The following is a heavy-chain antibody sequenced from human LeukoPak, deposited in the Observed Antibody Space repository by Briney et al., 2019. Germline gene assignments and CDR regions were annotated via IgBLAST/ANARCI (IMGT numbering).Heavy chain of an antibody. D-gene: IGHD6-13*01. CDR3: AREGAAGTGDNYYYYYMDV. J-gene: IGHJ6*03. Sequence: ASVKVSCKASGYTFTGYYMHWVRQAPGQGLEWMGWINPNSGGTNYAQEFQGRVTMTRDTSISTAYMELSRLRSDDTAVYYCAREGAAGTGDNYYYYYMDVWGKGTTVTVSS. CDR2: INPNSGGT. V-gene: IGHV1-2*02. CDR1: GYTFTGYY.